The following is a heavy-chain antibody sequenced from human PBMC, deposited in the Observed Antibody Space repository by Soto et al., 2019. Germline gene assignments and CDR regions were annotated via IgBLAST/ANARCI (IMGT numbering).Heavy chain of an antibody. D-gene: IGHD2-21*01. J-gene: IGHJ5*02. CDR1: GVSINSRGYY. V-gene: IGHV4-39*01. CDR2: MFYSGTT. CDR3: ARGRGEFDA. Sequence: SETLSLTCTVSGVSINSRGYYWGWIRQPPGKGLEWIESMFYSGTTYYNPSLKSRITIAVDSSKNQFSLSLSSVTAADTAVYYCARGRGEFDAWGQGTPVTVSS.